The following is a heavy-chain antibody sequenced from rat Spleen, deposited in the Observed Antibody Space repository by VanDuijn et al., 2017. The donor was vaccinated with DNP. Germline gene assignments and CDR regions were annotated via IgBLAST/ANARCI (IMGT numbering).Heavy chain of an antibody. CDR1: GFSLTTYG. V-gene: IGHV2S12*01. CDR2: ISSVGST. J-gene: IGHJ2*01. CDR3: ADILRGD. D-gene: IGHD1-9*01. Sequence: QVQLKESGPGVVQPSQTLSLTCTVSGFSLTTYGVSWVRQPPGKGLEWIAAISSVGSTYYNSGLKSRLSISRDTSKSQVFLTRNSLQTDDTAVYYCADILRGDWGQGVMVTVSS.